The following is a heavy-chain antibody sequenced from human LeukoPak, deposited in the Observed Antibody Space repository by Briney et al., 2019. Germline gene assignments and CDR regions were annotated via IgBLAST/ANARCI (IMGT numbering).Heavy chain of an antibody. Sequence: PGGSLRLSCAASGFTVSSNYMSWVRQAPGKGLEWVSVIYSGGSTYYADSVKGRFTNSRDNSKNTLYLQVNSLRAEDTAVYYCARDPGLYGMDVWGQGTTVTVSS. CDR1: GFTVSSNY. CDR3: ARDPGLYGMDV. J-gene: IGHJ6*02. D-gene: IGHD1-14*01. V-gene: IGHV3-53*01. CDR2: IYSGGST.